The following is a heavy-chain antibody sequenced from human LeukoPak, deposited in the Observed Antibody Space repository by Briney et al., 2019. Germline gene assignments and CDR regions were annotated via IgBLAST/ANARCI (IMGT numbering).Heavy chain of an antibody. Sequence: GGSLRLSCAASGFTFGSSWMHWFRQAPGQGLVWVSCINNDGTNAIYAHSVMGRFSMSRDTPRNTVYLQMNGLRAEDTAVYYCARGDIGPDLWGQGTLVTVSS. D-gene: IGHD3-16*01. J-gene: IGHJ5*02. CDR1: GFTFGSSW. CDR3: ARGDIGPDL. CDR2: INNDGTNA. V-gene: IGHV3-74*01.